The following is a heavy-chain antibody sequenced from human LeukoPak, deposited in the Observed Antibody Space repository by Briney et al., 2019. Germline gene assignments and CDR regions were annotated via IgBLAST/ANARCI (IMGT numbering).Heavy chain of an antibody. D-gene: IGHD3-3*01. CDR2: IIPIFGTA. Sequence: GASVKVSCKTSGYTFDNYAINWVRQAPGQGLEWMGGIIPIFGTANYAQKFQGRVTITADEPTSTAYMELSSLRSEDTAVYYCARVQDYDFWSGYRNWFDPWGQGTLVTVSS. CDR1: GYTFDNYA. J-gene: IGHJ5*02. CDR3: ARVQDYDFWSGYRNWFDP. V-gene: IGHV1-69*13.